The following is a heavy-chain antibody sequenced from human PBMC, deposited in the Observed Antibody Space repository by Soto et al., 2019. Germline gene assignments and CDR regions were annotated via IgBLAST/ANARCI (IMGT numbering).Heavy chain of an antibody. CDR3: ARDLSDHDAFDI. CDR1: GYNFTSYG. Sequence: QVQLVQSGAEVKKPGASVKVSCKASGYNFTSYGISWVRQAPGQGLEWLGWISAYNGNTNYAQKLQGRVTMTTDPSTSTAYIEVRSLRSDDTAVYYCARDLSDHDAFDIWGQGTMVTVSS. CDR2: ISAYNGNT. J-gene: IGHJ3*02. V-gene: IGHV1-18*04.